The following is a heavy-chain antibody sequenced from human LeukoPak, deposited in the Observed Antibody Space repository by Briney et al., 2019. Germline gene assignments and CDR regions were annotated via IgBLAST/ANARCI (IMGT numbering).Heavy chain of an antibody. CDR2: ISGSGGST. V-gene: IGHV3-23*01. CDR3: AKDAAGYFDWLLSSYYFDY. Sequence: GGSLRLSCAASGFTFSSYAMSWVRQAPGKGLEWVSAISGSGGSTYYADSVKGRFTISRDNSKNTLYLQMNSLRAEDTAVYYCAKDAAGYFDWLLSSYYFDYWGQGTLVTVSS. J-gene: IGHJ4*02. D-gene: IGHD3-9*01. CDR1: GFTFSSYA.